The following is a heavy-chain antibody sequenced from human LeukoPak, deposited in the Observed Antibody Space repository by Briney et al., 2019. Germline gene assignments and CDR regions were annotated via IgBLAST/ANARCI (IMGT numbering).Heavy chain of an antibody. CDR2: ISYSGGTK. V-gene: IGHV3-23*01. D-gene: IGHD6-19*01. J-gene: IGHJ4*02. Sequence: GGSLRLSCAASGFTFSSYAMTWVRQAPGKGLEWLSGISYSGGTKYYADSVKGRFTISRDNSKNTLYLQMSSLRAEDTAVYYCAKDTGQWPIRTFDYWGQGTLVTVSS. CDR3: AKDTGQWPIRTFDY. CDR1: GFTFSSYA.